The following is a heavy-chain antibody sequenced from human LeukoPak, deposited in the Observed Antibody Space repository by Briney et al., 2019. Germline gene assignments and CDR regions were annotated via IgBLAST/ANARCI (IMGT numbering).Heavy chain of an antibody. CDR2: INHSGST. CDR1: GGSFSGYY. D-gene: IGHD4-17*01. J-gene: IGHJ4*02. CDR3: AGERHDYGDYVPSDY. Sequence: PSETLSLTCAVYGGSFSGYYWSWIRQPPGKGLEWIGEINHSGSTNYNPSLKSRVTISVDTSKNQFSLKLSSVTAADTAVYYCAGERHDYGDYVPSDYWGQGTLVTVSS. V-gene: IGHV4-34*01.